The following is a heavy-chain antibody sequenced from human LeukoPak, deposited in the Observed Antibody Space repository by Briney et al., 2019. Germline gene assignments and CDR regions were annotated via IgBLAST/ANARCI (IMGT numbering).Heavy chain of an antibody. V-gene: IGHV4-34*01. J-gene: IGHJ4*02. CDR3: AREVPSDYDFWSGYSSFDY. Sequence: SETLSLTCAVYGGSFSGYYWSWIRQPPGEGLEWIGEINHSGSTNYNPSLKSRVTISVDTSKNQFSLKLSSVTAADTAVYYCAREVPSDYDFWSGYSSFDYWGQGTLVTVSS. CDR1: GGSFSGYY. CDR2: INHSGST. D-gene: IGHD3-3*01.